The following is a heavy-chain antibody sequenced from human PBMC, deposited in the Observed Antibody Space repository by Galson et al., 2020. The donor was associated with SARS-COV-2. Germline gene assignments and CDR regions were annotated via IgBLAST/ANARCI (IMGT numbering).Heavy chain of an antibody. V-gene: IGHV3-15*01. D-gene: IGHD1-26*01. J-gene: IGHJ3*02. CDR2: LKSQVHGGTA. CDR1: GFNFKNAW. Sequence: GGSLRLSCTASGFNFKNAWMSWVRQAPGRGLEWVGRLKSQVHGGTADYAAPVKGRFTISRDDSRYTLYLQMNSLEIEDTAVYYCTGIVGAGDTFDTWGQGTMVIVSP. CDR3: TGIVGAGDTFDT.